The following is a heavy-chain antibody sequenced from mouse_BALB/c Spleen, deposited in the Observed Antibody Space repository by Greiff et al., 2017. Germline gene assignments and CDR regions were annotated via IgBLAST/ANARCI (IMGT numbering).Heavy chain of an antibody. J-gene: IGHJ1*01. V-gene: IGHV5-17*02. CDR2: ISSGSSTI. D-gene: IGHD1-2*01. CDR1: GFTFSSFG. Sequence: EVQVVESGGGLVQPGGSRKLSCAASGFTFSSFGMHWVRQAPEKGLEWVAYISSGSSTIYYADTVKGRFTISRDNPKNTLFLQMTSLRSEDTAMYYCARSAGDSYWYFDVWGAGTTVTVSS. CDR3: ARSAGDSYWYFDV.